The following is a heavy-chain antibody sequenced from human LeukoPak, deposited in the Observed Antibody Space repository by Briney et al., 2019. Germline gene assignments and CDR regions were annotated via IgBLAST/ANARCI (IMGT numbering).Heavy chain of an antibody. CDR1: GFTFSSYA. CDR2: ISGSGGST. V-gene: IGHV3-23*01. J-gene: IGHJ5*02. Sequence: GGSLRLSCAASGFTFSSYAMSWVRQAPGKGLEWVSAISGSGGSTYYADSVKGRFTISRDNSKNTLYLQMNSLRAEDTAEYYCAKPIYGDYRFDPWGQGTLVTVSS. CDR3: AKPIYGDYRFDP. D-gene: IGHD4-17*01.